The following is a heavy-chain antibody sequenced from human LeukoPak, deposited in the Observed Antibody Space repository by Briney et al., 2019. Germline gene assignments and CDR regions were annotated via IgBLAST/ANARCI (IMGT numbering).Heavy chain of an antibody. CDR3: ARAAAGLRYFDL. J-gene: IGHJ2*01. Sequence: SETLSLTCTVSGGSISSYYWSWIRQPPGKGLEWIGYIYYSGSTNYNPSLKSRVTISVDTSKNQFSLKLSSVTAADTAVYYCARAAAGLRYFDLWGRGTLVTVSS. V-gene: IGHV4-59*12. CDR1: GGSISSYY. CDR2: IYYSGST. D-gene: IGHD6-13*01.